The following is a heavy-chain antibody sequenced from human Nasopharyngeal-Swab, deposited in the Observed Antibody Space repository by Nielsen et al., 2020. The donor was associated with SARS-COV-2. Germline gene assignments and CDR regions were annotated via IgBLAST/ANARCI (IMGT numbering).Heavy chain of an antibody. Sequence: GESLKISYTASGFTFGDYAMSWVRQAPGKGLEWVGFIRSKAYGGTTEYAASVKGRFTISRDDSKSIAYLQMNSLKTEDTAVYYCTRGRSYYDSSGYLDYWGQGTLVTVSS. D-gene: IGHD3-22*01. CDR1: GFTFGDYA. V-gene: IGHV3-49*04. CDR3: TRGRSYYDSSGYLDY. J-gene: IGHJ4*02. CDR2: IRSKAYGGTT.